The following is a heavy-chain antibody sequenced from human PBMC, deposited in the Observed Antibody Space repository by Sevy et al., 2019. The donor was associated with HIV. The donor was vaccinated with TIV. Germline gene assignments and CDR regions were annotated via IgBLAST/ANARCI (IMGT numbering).Heavy chain of an antibody. D-gene: IGHD2-15*01. Sequence: ASVKVSCKASGYTFTGHYMHWVRQAPGQGLEWMGWINPNRGSTDYAQKFQGRVTLTRDTSISTAYLALSRLTSDDTAVYYCARVFPYCRGGSCYSPYDAFDIWGQGTMVTVSS. CDR1: GYTFTGHY. CDR2: INPNRGST. V-gene: IGHV1-2*02. CDR3: ARVFPYCRGGSCYSPYDAFDI. J-gene: IGHJ3*02.